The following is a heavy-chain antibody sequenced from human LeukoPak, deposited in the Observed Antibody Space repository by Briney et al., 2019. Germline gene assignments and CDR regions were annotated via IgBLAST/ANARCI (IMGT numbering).Heavy chain of an antibody. J-gene: IGHJ5*02. Sequence: SETLSLTCSVSGASISSDNYYWSWIRQHPGEGLEWIGYIYYSGVTYYNPSLKSRVTISLDTSKNQFSLKPTSVTAADTAVYYCARESGGYGDYHHWGQGTLVTVSS. CDR1: GASISSDNYY. D-gene: IGHD4-17*01. CDR3: ARESGGYGDYHH. CDR2: IYYSGVT. V-gene: IGHV4-31*03.